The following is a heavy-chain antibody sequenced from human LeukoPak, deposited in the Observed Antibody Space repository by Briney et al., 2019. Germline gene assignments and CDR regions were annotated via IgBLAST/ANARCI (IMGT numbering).Heavy chain of an antibody. D-gene: IGHD2/OR15-2a*01. V-gene: IGHV3-74*01. J-gene: IGHJ4*02. CDR1: GNYW. Sequence: RPGGSLRLSCAASGNYWIHWVRQVPGKGLVWVSHINSDWSWTSYADSVKGRFNITKDNAKNTVYLQTNSLRAEDTAVYYCVSFYETYWGRGTLVTVSS. CDR2: INSDWSWT. CDR3: VSFYETY.